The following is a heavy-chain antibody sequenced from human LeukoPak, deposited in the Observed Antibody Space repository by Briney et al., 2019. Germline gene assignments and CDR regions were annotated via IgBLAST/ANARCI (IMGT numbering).Heavy chain of an antibody. CDR3: ATDLPPHYYDSSGYFLLN. CDR2: ISNSGRST. CDR1: GFTFSSYA. Sequence: GGSLRLSCAASGFTFSSYAMSWVRQAPGKGLEWVSAISNSGRSTYYADSVNGRFTISRDTFKNTLFLQMNSLRAEDTAVYYCATDLPPHYYDSSGYFLLNWGQGTLVTVSP. J-gene: IGHJ4*02. V-gene: IGHV3-23*01. D-gene: IGHD3-22*01.